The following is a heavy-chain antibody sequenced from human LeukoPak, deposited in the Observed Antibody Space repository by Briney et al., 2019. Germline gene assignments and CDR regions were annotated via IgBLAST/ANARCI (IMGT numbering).Heavy chain of an antibody. CDR3: ARGYYTLDY. Sequence: SETLCLTCTVSGGAINSSYWNWIRQPAGKGLEWIGHVYSSGNTKYNPSLKSRVTMSVDTSKNQFSLKLTSVTAADTAVYYCARGYYTLDYWGQGTLVTVSS. J-gene: IGHJ4*02. CDR2: VYSSGNT. CDR1: GGAINSSY. V-gene: IGHV4-4*07. D-gene: IGHD3-3*01.